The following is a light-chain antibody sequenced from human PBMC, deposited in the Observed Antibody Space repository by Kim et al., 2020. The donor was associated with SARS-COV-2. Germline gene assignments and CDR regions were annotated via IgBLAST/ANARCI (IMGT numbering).Light chain of an antibody. CDR2: RDT. Sequence: SYELTQPLSVSVALGQTARITCGGNNIVTKNVHWYQQKPGQAPVLVMYRDTNRPSGIPERFSGSNSGNTATLTISRAKAGDEADYYCQVWDSSTWVFGGGTQLTVL. V-gene: IGLV3-9*01. CDR1: NIVTKN. J-gene: IGLJ3*02. CDR3: QVWDSSTWV.